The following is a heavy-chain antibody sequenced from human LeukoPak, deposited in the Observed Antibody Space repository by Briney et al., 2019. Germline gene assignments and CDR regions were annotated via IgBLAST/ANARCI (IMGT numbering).Heavy chain of an antibody. CDR1: GGSISSSSYY. CDR3: ARRLCGSTSCYYAFDI. CDR2: IYYSGSA. Sequence: SETLSLTCTVSGGSISSSSYYWGWIRQPPGKGLERIGNIYYSGSAFYNPSLKSRVTISVDTSKNQFSLRLSSVTAADTAVYYCARRLCGSTSCYYAFDIWGQRTMVTVSS. D-gene: IGHD2-2*01. J-gene: IGHJ3*02. V-gene: IGHV4-39*01.